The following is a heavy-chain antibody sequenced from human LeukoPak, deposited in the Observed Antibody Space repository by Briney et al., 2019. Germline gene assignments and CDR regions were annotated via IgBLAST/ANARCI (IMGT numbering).Heavy chain of an antibody. J-gene: IGHJ4*02. V-gene: IGHV4-4*02. D-gene: IGHD3-3*01. CDR3: ARGFDFWSGYIIDY. CDR2: IYHSGST. Sequence: SETLSLTCAVSGGSISSSNWWSWVRQPPGKGLEWIGKIYHSGSTNYNPSLKSRVTISVDKSKNQFSLKLSSVTAADTAVYYCARGFDFWSGYIIDYWGQGTLVTVSS. CDR1: GGSISSSNW.